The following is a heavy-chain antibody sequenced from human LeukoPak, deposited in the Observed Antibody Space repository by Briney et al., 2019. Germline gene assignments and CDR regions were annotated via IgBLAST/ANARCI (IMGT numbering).Heavy chain of an antibody. V-gene: IGHV3-23*01. D-gene: IGHD5-12*01. CDR3: AKDPPRGGGYQPNFFDS. CDR2: VDRSSDST. CDR1: GFTFSSYA. J-gene: IGHJ4*02. Sequence: GGSLRLSCAASGFTFSSYAMNWVRQAPGRGLEWVSAVDRSSDSTYYAESVKGRFTVSRDNSKSTLFLEMNSLRAEDTAVYYCAKDPPRGGGYQPNFFDSWGQGTLVTVSS.